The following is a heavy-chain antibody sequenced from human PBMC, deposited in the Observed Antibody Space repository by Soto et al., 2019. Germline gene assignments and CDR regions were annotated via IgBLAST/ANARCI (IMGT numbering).Heavy chain of an antibody. CDR3: ARDYCSGGSCSNWFDP. D-gene: IGHD2-15*01. CDR2: ISAYNGNT. J-gene: IGHJ5*02. CDR1: GYTFTSYG. V-gene: IGHV1-18*04. Sequence: EASVKVSCKASGYTFTSYGISWVRQAPGQGLEWMGWISAYNGNTNYAQKLQGRVTMTTDTSTSTAYMELRSLRSDDTAVYYCARDYCSGGSCSNWFDPWGQGTLVTVSS.